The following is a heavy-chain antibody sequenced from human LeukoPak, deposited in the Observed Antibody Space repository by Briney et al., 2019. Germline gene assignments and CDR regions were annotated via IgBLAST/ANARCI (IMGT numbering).Heavy chain of an antibody. CDR2: INPNSGVT. Sequence: GASVKVSCKASGYTFTGCYMHWVREAPGQGLEWMGRINPNSGVTNYAQTFQGRVTMTRDTSISTAYMELSRLRSDDTAVYYCARAEDYSSSWYAYCGQGTLVTVSS. V-gene: IGHV1-2*06. D-gene: IGHD6-13*01. J-gene: IGHJ4*02. CDR1: GYTFTGCY. CDR3: ARAEDYSSSWYAY.